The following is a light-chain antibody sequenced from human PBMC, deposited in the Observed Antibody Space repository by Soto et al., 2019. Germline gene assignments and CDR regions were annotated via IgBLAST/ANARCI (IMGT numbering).Light chain of an antibody. CDR2: KAS. Sequence: IQMTQSPSTLSASVGEIVTITYRASQSISSWLAWYQQKPGKAPKLLIYKASSLESGVPSRFSGSGSGTEFTLTISSLQPDDVATYYCQQYNSYSQTLGQGTKVDIK. CDR1: QSISSW. V-gene: IGKV1-5*03. CDR3: QQYNSYSQT. J-gene: IGKJ1*01.